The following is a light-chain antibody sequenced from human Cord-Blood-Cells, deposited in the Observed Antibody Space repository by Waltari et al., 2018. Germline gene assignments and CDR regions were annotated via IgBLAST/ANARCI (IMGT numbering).Light chain of an antibody. CDR3: QTWGTGIRV. J-gene: IGLJ3*02. Sequence: QLVLTQSPSAPASLGASVKLTCTLRSAPSSYAIAWHQQQPEKGPRYLMKLNSDGSHSKGDGIPDRFSGSSSGAERYLTISSLQSEDEADYYCQTWGTGIRVFGGGTKLTVL. CDR2: LNSDGSH. V-gene: IGLV4-69*01. CDR1: SAPSSYA.